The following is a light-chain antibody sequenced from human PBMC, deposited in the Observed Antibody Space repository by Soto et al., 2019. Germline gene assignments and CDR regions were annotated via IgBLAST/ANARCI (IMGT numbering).Light chain of an antibody. V-gene: IGLV2-14*01. J-gene: IGLJ1*01. CDR1: SSDVGGYNY. CDR2: DVS. CDR3: SSYADSSPFV. Sequence: QSALTQPASVSGSPGQSITISCTGTSSDVGGYNYVSWYQQHPGKAPKLMIYDVSNWPSGVSNRFSGSKSGNTASLTISGLQAEDEADYYCSSYADSSPFVFGTGIKVTVL.